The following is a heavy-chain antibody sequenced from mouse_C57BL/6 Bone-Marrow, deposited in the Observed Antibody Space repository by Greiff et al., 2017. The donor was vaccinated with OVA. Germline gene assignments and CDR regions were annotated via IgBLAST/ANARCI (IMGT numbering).Heavy chain of an antibody. V-gene: IGHV1-39*01. J-gene: IGHJ3*01. Sequence: VQLQQSGPELVKPGASVKISCKASGYSFTDYNMHWVKQSNGKSLEWIGVINPNYGTTSSNQKFKGKATSPVDQSSSTAYMQLNSLTSEDSAVYYGARSYYYGSSYAWFAYWGQGTLVTVSA. D-gene: IGHD1-1*01. CDR2: INPNYGTT. CDR3: ARSYYYGSSYAWFAY. CDR1: GYSFTDYN.